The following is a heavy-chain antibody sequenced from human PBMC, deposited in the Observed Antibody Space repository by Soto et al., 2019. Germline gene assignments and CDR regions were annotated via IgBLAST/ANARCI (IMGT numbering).Heavy chain of an antibody. CDR2: TYHSGNP. CDR3: ARIGPPLDY. V-gene: IGHV4-30-2*01. J-gene: IGHJ4*02. D-gene: IGHD3-10*01. Sequence: SETLSLTCDVSGDTISTGGYTWAWIRQPPGKALEWIGHTYHSGNPYYNPSLKSRVTISRDNAKNSLYLQMNSLRAEDTAVYYCARIGPPLDYWGQGTLVTVSS. CDR1: GDTISTGGYT.